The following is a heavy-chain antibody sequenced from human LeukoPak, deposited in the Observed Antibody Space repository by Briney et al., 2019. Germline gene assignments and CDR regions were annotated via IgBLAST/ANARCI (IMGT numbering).Heavy chain of an antibody. D-gene: IGHD6-19*01. CDR2: ISGSGGST. CDR1: GFTFSSYG. V-gene: IGHV3-23*01. CDR3: ARAMAGTSLFDY. J-gene: IGHJ4*02. Sequence: PGGSLRLSCAASGFTFSSYGMSWVRQAPGKGLEWVSAISGSGGSTYYADSVKGRFTISRDNAKNSLYLQMNSLRAEDTAVYYCARAMAGTSLFDYWGQGTLVTVSS.